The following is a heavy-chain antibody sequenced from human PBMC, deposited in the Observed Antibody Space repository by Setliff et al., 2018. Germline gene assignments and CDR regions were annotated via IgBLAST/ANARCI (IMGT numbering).Heavy chain of an antibody. V-gene: IGHV3-74*01. Sequence: SVGSLRLSCAASGFTFSKYWMYWVRQVPGKGLVWVSRINPDGSITNYADSVRGRFTISRDNAKDTLYLQMNSLRAEDTAVYFCASIDWGENFYNMDVWGKGTTVTVSS. CDR3: ASIDWGENFYNMDV. CDR1: GFTFSKYW. J-gene: IGHJ6*03. D-gene: IGHD7-27*01. CDR2: INPDGSIT.